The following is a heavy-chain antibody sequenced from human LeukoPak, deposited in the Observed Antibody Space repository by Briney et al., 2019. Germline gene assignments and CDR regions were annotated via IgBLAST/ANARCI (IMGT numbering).Heavy chain of an antibody. CDR3: ARHYSGRYWLD. V-gene: IGHV4-59*08. CDR1: GGSLNSYY. Sequence: SETLSLTCTVSGGSLNSYYWTWIRQPPGKGLEWIGHIYYSGSTNYNPSLERRVTMSVDTSKNQFSLKLSSVTAADTAVYYCARHYSGRYWLDWGQGTLVTVSS. D-gene: IGHD1-26*01. J-gene: IGHJ4*02. CDR2: IYYSGST.